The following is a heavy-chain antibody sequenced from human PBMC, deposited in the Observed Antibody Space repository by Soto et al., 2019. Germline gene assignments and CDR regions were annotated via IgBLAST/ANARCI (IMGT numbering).Heavy chain of an antibody. CDR2: ISGSGGST. J-gene: IGHJ4*02. CDR1: GFTFSSYA. Sequence: EVQLLESGGGLVQPGGSLRLSCAASGFTFSSYAMSWVRQAPGKGLEWVSAISGSGGSTYYADSVKGRFTISRDNSKNPLYLQMNSLRAEDTAVYYCAARGLRSSTPDYWGQGTLITVSS. D-gene: IGHD5-12*01. V-gene: IGHV3-23*01. CDR3: AARGLRSSTPDY.